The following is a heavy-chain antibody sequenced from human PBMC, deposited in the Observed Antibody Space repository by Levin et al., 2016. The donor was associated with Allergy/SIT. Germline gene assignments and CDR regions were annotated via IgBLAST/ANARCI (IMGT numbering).Heavy chain of an antibody. Sequence: GGSLRLSCEVSGFIFSRFGMHWVRQSPAKGLEWVAFIRYDGDEKYYGDSVKGRFTISRDNSKQTLYLQMDSLKPEDTGVYYCAKDWGPFVRGPLESGFWGQGTLVTVSS. J-gene: IGHJ4*02. V-gene: IGHV3-30*02. CDR2: IRYDGDEK. D-gene: IGHD3-10*01. CDR3: AKDWGPFVRGPLESGF. CDR1: GFIFSRFG.